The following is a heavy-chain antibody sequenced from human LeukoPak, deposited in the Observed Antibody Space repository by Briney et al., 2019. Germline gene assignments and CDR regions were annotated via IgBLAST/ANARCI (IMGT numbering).Heavy chain of an antibody. Sequence: GASVKVSCKASGYTFTSYGISWVRQAPGQGLEWMGGIIPIFGTANYAQKFQGRVTITTDESTSTAYMELSSLRSEDTAVYYCARVRDKQKLNWYFDLWGRGTLVTVSS. CDR1: GYTFTSYG. D-gene: IGHD4-11*01. J-gene: IGHJ2*01. CDR2: IIPIFGTA. CDR3: ARVRDKQKLNWYFDL. V-gene: IGHV1-69*05.